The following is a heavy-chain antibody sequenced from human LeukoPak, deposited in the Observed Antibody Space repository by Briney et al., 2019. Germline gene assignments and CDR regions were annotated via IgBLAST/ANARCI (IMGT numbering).Heavy chain of an antibody. CDR2: IISDGSST. D-gene: IGHD3-10*01. V-gene: IGHV3-74*01. CDR1: GFTFSSYW. J-gene: IGHJ5*02. Sequence: GGSLRLSCAASGFTFSSYWMHWVRQAPGKGLVWVSGIISDGSSTNYADSVKGRFTISRDNAKNTLYLQMNSLRAEDTAVYYCARAPNPGGWFDPWGQGTLVTVSS. CDR3: ARAPNPGGWFDP.